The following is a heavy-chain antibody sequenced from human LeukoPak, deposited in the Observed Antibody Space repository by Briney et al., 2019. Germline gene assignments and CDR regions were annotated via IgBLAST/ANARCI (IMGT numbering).Heavy chain of an antibody. V-gene: IGHV4-59*01. D-gene: IGHD3-16*01. CDR3: ARALWEDCVWGLGY. CDR1: GGSISSYY. Sequence: SETLSLTCTVSGGSISSYYWSWIRQPPGKGLEWIGYIYYSGSTNYNPSLKSRVTISVDTSKNQFSLKLSSVTAADTAVYYCARALWEDCVWGLGYWGQGTLVTVSS. J-gene: IGHJ4*02. CDR2: IYYSGST.